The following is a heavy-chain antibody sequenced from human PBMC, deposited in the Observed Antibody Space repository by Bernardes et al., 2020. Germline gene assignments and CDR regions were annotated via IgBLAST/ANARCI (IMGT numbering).Heavy chain of an antibody. J-gene: IGHJ4*02. CDR1: GYSFTSYW. CDR2: IYPGDFDT. CDR3: ARQGCSGGACYPYFDY. V-gene: IGHV5-51*01. D-gene: IGHD2-15*01. Sequence: GESLKISCKGSGYSFTSYWIGWVRQMPGKGLEWMGIIYPGDFDTRYSPSFQGQVTISVDKSTSTAYLQWSSLKASDTAMYYCARQGCSGGACYPYFDYWGQGTLVTVSS.